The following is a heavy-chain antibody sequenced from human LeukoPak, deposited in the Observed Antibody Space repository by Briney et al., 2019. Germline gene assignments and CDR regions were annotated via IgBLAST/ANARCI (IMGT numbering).Heavy chain of an antibody. CDR1: GFTFSSYS. D-gene: IGHD6-19*01. J-gene: IGHJ6*03. V-gene: IGHV3-21*01. CDR3: ARVRTVAGTAYYYYMDV. CDR2: ISSSSSYI. Sequence: GGSLRLSCAASGFTFSSYSMNGVRQAPGKGLEWVSSISSSSSYIYYADSVKGRFTISRDNAKNSLYLQMNSLRAEDTAVYYCARVRTVAGTAYYYYMDVWGKGTTVTVSS.